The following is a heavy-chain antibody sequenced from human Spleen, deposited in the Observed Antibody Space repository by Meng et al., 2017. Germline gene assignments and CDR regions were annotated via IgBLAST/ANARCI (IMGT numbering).Heavy chain of an antibody. CDR1: GFAFNKFT. V-gene: IGHV3-21*01. D-gene: IGHD5-18*01. CDR3: ARVHSGWIQEWLPEGYYYGMDV. CDR2: ESSTGSYK. Sequence: GESLKISCAASGFAFNKFTMNWVRQAPGKGLEWVSSESSTGSYKYYADSVKGRCAITRDNAKNSLYLQMNSLRAEDTAVYYCARVHSGWIQEWLPEGYYYGMDVWGQGTTVTVSS. J-gene: IGHJ6*02.